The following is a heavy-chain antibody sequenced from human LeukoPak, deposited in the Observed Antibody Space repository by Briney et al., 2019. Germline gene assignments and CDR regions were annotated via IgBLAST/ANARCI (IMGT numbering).Heavy chain of an antibody. CDR2: IYPGDSDT. CDR1: GYSFTSHW. Sequence: GESLKISCKGSGYSFTSHWIGWVRQMPGKGLEWMGIIYPGDSDTRHSPSFQGQVTISADRSISTAYLQWSSLKASDTAIYYCASRYYNYVWGNYHDAFDVWGQGTRVTVSS. D-gene: IGHD3-16*02. J-gene: IGHJ3*01. V-gene: IGHV5-51*01. CDR3: ASRYYNYVWGNYHDAFDV.